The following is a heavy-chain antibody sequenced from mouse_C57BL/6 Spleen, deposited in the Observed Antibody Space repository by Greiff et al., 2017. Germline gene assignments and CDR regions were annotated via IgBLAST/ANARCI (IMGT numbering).Heavy chain of an antibody. CDR1: GYAFSSSW. J-gene: IGHJ3*01. CDR2: IYPGDGDT. Sequence: QVQLKQSGPELVKPGASVKISCKASGYAFSSSWMNWVKQRPGKGLEWIGRIYPGDGDTNYNGKFKGKATLTADKSSSTAYMQLSSLTSEDSAVYFCARDYDDYDQGEAYWGKGTLVTVSA. D-gene: IGHD2-4*01. V-gene: IGHV1-82*01. CDR3: ARDYDDYDQGEAY.